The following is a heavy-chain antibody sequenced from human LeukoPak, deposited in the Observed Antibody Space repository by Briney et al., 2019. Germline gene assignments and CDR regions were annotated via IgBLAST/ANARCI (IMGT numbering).Heavy chain of an antibody. D-gene: IGHD2-2*01. CDR1: GYTFTSYG. J-gene: IGHJ4*02. V-gene: IGHV1-18*01. Sequence: ASVKVSCKASGYTFTSYGISWVRQAPGQGLEWMGWISAYNGNTNYAQKLQGRVTMTTDTSTSTAYMELRSLRSDDTAVYYCAREQQFGCSSTSCQPIGYWGQGTLVTVSS. CDR3: AREQQFGCSSTSCQPIGY. CDR2: ISAYNGNT.